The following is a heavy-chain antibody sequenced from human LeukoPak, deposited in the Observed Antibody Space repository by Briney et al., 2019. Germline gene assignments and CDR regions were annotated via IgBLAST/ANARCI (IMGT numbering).Heavy chain of an antibody. CDR2: ISWNSGSI. D-gene: IGHD6-13*01. Sequence: PGRSLRLSCAASGFTFDDYAMHWVRQAPGKGLEWVSGISWNSGSIGYADSVKGRFTISRDNAKNSLYLQMNSLRAEDTALYYCAKDMSSSPIYYFDYWGQGTLVTVSS. CDR3: AKDMSSSPIYYFDY. J-gene: IGHJ4*02. CDR1: GFTFDDYA. V-gene: IGHV3-9*01.